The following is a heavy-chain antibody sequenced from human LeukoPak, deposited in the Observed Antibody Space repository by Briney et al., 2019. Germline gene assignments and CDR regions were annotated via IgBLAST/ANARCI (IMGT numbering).Heavy chain of an antibody. CDR1: GDPISRGRYQ. Sequence: SHTLSLICTVWGDPISRGRYQGTWIRQHPAKGLQRICYMNIGGSTYSNPSLKSRLTISQNTSKNQFSLKLSSVTAADTAVYFCARVDYSSSGSYINWFDPWGQGTLVTVSS. D-gene: IGHD3-10*01. V-gene: IGHV4-31*03. J-gene: IGHJ5*02. CDR2: MNIGGST. CDR3: ARVDYSSSGSYINWFDP.